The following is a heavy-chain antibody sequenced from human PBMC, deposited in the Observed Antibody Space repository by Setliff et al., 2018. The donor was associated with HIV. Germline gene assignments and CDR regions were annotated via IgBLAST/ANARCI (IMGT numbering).Heavy chain of an antibody. CDR2: MKYDGTEI. D-gene: IGHD5-12*01. V-gene: IGHV3-7*03. CDR1: GFTFSSYW. J-gene: IGHJ4*02. CDR3: ASDISPDDGYNRLHYFDY. Sequence: PGGSLRLSCAASGFTFSSYWMSWVRQAPGKGLEWVANMKYDGTEIYYVDAVKGRFTISRDNAKNSLYLQMNSLRAEDTAVYYCASDISPDDGYNRLHYFDYWGQGTLVTVSS.